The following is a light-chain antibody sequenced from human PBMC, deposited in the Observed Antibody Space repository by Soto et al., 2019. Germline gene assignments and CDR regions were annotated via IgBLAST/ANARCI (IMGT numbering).Light chain of an antibody. V-gene: IGKV3-20*01. CDR3: QQYGSSPPT. CDR1: QSVSSSY. Sequence: EIVLTQSPGTLSLSPGERATLSCRASQSVSSSYLAWYQQKPGQAPRLLIYGASSRATGIPDRFSGSGSGTDFTLTISRLEPDDFAVDYCQQYGSSPPTCGQGTKVEIK. CDR2: GAS. J-gene: IGKJ1*01.